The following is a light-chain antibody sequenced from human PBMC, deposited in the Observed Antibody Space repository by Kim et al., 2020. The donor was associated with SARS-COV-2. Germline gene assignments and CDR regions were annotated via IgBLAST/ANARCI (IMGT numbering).Light chain of an antibody. CDR3: ATWDNSLNAWV. CDR1: WTNVGSHI. V-gene: IGLV1-44*01. CDR2: NDD. Sequence: LTQPPSASGTPGQRVTISCSGSWTNVGSHIVNWFQQLPGTAPKLLIYNDDQRPSGVPDRFSGSRSGTSASLAISGLQSADEADYYCATWDNSLNAWVFGGGTKVTVL. J-gene: IGLJ3*02.